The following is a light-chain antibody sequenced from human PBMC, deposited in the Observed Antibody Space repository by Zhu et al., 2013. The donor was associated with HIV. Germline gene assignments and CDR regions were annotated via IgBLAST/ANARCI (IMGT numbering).Light chain of an antibody. J-gene: IGKJ1*01. CDR1: QSVSSSY. CDR3: QQRSNWPLTWT. Sequence: EIVLTQSPGTLSLSPGERATLSCRASQSVSSSYLAWYQQKPGQAPRLLIYGASSRATGIPDRFSGSGSGTDFTLTISRLEPEDFAVYYCQQRSNWPLTWTFGQGTKVEIK. V-gene: IGKV3D-20*02. CDR2: GAS.